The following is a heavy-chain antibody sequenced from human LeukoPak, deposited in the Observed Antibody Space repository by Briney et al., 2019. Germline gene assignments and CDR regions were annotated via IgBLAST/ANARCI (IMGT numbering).Heavy chain of an antibody. CDR3: ARGRGGGYSDY. Sequence: ASVKVSCKASGYTFTGYYMHWVRQAPGQGLEWMGIINPSGGSTSYAQKFQGRVTITRNTSISTAYMELSSLRSEDTAVYYCARGRGGGYSDYWGQGTLVIVSS. V-gene: IGHV1-46*01. J-gene: IGHJ4*01. CDR1: GYTFTGYY. CDR2: INPSGGST. D-gene: IGHD2-15*01.